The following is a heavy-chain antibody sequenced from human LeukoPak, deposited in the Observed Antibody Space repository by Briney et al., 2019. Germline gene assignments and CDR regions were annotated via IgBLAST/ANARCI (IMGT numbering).Heavy chain of an antibody. CDR3: TTEGGTEYSSSWSDGGFDF. CDR2: IKSKTEGGTI. D-gene: IGHD6-13*01. V-gene: IGHV3-15*07. CDR1: GFTSNNAW. Sequence: GGSLRLSCAASGFTSNNAWMNWVRQAPGKGLEWVGRIKSKTEGGTIDSAAPVKGRFTISRDDSKNTLYLQMNSLKIEDTAVYYCTTEGGTEYSSSWSDGGFDFWGQGTLVTVSS. J-gene: IGHJ4*02.